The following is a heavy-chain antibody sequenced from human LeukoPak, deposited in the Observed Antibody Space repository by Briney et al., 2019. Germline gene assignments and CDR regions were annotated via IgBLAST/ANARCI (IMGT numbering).Heavy chain of an antibody. V-gene: IGHV3-23*01. CDR1: GFTFSNYA. D-gene: IGHD1-26*01. CDR3: AKDQGGGRSITIVGDTRGDFDY. Sequence: PGASLRLSCVASGFTFSNYAMSWVRRAPGQGQEWVSAISGNGGSTNYADSVRGRFTISRDNSKNTLYLQMNSLRADDTAVYYCAKDQGGGRSITIVGDTRGDFDYWGQGTLVTASS. J-gene: IGHJ4*02. CDR2: ISGNGGST.